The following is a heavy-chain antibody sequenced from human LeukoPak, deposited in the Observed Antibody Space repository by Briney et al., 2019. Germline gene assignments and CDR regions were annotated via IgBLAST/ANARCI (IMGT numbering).Heavy chain of an antibody. D-gene: IGHD3-22*01. J-gene: IGHJ4*02. V-gene: IGHV3-23*01. Sequence: GGSLRLSCAASGFTFSSYAMSWVRQAPGKGLEGVSGISGSGGSTYYADSVKGRFTISRDNSKNTLYLQMNSLRAEDTAVYYCAKDHQTMIVVVMTDWGQGTLVTVSS. CDR2: ISGSGGST. CDR3: AKDHQTMIVVVMTD. CDR1: GFTFSSYA.